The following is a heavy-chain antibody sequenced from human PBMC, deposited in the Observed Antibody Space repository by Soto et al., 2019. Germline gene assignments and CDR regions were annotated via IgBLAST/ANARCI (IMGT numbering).Heavy chain of an antibody. D-gene: IGHD6-6*01. CDR2: ISYDGSNK. V-gene: IGHV3-30*03. CDR3: ARGAVEYSGSSEDFDY. J-gene: IGHJ4*02. CDR1: GFTFSSYG. Sequence: QAGGSLRLSCAASGFTFSSYGMHWVRQAPGKGLEWVAVISYDGSNKYYADSVRGRFTISRDNSKNTLYLQMNSLRAEDTAVYYCARGAVEYSGSSEDFDYWGQGTLVTVSS.